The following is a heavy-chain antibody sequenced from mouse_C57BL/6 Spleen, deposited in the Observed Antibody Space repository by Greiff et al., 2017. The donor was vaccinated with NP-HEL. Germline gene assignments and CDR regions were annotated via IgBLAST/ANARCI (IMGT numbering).Heavy chain of an antibody. J-gene: IGHJ4*01. V-gene: IGHV10-1*01. CDR3: VRVYSNPYAMDY. CDR2: IRSKSNNYAT. Sequence: EVQRVESGGGLVQPKGSLKLSCAASGFSFNTYAMNWVRQAPGKGLEWVARIRSKSNNYATYYADSVKDRFTISRDDSESMLYLQMNNLKTEDTAMYYCVRVYSNPYAMDYWGQGTSVTVSS. D-gene: IGHD2-5*01. CDR1: GFSFNTYA.